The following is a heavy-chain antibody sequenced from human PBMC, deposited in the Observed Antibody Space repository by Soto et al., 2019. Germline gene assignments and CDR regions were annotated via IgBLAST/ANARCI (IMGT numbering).Heavy chain of an antibody. J-gene: IGHJ4*02. CDR3: ARDSVPPYSSSSKGFDY. CDR1: GGSISSYY. Sequence: PSETLSLTCTVSGGSISSYYWNWIRQSPGKGLEWIASLDYSGTTNYNPSLKSRITTSVDPSKKQFSLKMRSVTAADTAVYYCARDSVPPYSSSSKGFDYWGQGSLVTVSS. V-gene: IGHV4-59*01. CDR2: LDYSGTT. D-gene: IGHD6-6*01.